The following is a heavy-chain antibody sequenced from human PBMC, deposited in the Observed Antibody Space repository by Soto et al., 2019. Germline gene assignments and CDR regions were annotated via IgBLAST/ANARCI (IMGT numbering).Heavy chain of an antibody. CDR2: VWYDGSNT. CDR3: ARDGVWKGGCYFSHMDV. CDR1: GFTFSTYA. V-gene: IGHV3-33*01. Sequence: QVQLVESGGGVVPPGGSLRLSCVAYGFTFSTYAMHWVRQAPGKGLEWVALVWYDGSNTYYVDSVKGRFTISRDNSKNTLYLQMNSLKAEDTSVYYCARDGVWKGGCYFSHMDVWGKGTTVPVSS. D-gene: IGHD1-1*01. J-gene: IGHJ6*03.